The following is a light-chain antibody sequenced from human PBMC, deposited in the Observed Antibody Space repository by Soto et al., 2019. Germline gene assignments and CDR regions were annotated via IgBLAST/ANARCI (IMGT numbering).Light chain of an antibody. CDR2: NNN. V-gene: IGLV1-44*01. J-gene: IGLJ1*01. CDR3: AAWDDSLNGDV. Sequence: QSVLTPPPSASGTPGQRVTISCSGGSSNIGTNAVNWYQQLPGTAPKLLIYNNNQRPSGVPDRFSGSKSGTSASLAISGLQSEDEADYYCAAWDDSLNGDVFGTGTKVTVL. CDR1: SSNIGTNA.